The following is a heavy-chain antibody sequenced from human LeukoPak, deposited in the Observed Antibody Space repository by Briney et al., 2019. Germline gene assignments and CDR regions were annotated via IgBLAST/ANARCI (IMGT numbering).Heavy chain of an antibody. Sequence: SETLSLTCTVSGYSISSGYYWGWIRQPPGKGLEWIGSIYHSGSTYYNPSLKSRVTISVDTSKNQFSLKLSSVTAADTAVYYCARSLQGDYFDYWGQGTLVTVSS. V-gene: IGHV4-38-2*02. D-gene: IGHD3-16*01. CDR1: GYSISSGYY. J-gene: IGHJ4*02. CDR3: ARSLQGDYFDY. CDR2: IYHSGST.